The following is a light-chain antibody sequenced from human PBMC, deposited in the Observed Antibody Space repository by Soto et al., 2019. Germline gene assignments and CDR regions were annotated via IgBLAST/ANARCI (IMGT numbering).Light chain of an antibody. CDR3: SSYTSSSSVV. J-gene: IGLJ3*02. CDR2: DVS. Sequence: QSVLTQPASVSGSPGQSITISCTGTSSDVGGYNYVSWYQQHPGKAPQLMIYDVSNRPSGISYRFSGSKSGNTASLTISGLRAEDEADDYCSSYTSSSSVVFGGGTKLTVL. V-gene: IGLV2-14*01. CDR1: SSDVGGYNY.